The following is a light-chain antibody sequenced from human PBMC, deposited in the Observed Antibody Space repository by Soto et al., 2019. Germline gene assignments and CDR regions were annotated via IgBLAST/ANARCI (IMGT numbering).Light chain of an antibody. J-gene: IGKJ4*01. V-gene: IGKV3-11*01. CDR2: DTS. CDR1: ESDSTY. CDR3: QQRSKRLT. Sequence: EIVLTQSPATLSLSPGERATLSCRASESDSTYLAWYQQRPSQAPRLLIYDTSTRATGIPARFSGSGSGTDFTLTISSLEPEDFAVYYCQQRSKRLTFGGGTKVEIK.